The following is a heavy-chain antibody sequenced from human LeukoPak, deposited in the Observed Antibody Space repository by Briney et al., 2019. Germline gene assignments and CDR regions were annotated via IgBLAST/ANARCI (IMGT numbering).Heavy chain of an antibody. CDR2: ISGSGGAT. CDR3: GKYLQTTVGANDY. V-gene: IGHV3-23*01. CDR1: GFTFSSYP. D-gene: IGHD1-26*01. Sequence: PGGSLRLSCAASGFTFSSYPMNWVRQAPGKGLEWVSVISGSGGATFYGDSVQGRFTISRDNSRDTLYLQMSSLRAEDTAVYCCGKYLQTTVGANDYWGQGTLVTVSS. J-gene: IGHJ4*02.